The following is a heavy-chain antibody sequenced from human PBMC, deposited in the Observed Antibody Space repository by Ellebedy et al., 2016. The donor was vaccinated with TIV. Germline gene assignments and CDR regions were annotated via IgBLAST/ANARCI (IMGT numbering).Heavy chain of an antibody. CDR3: ARGAAAGFFWYFAL. Sequence: AASVNVSCKASGYTFTSYAMNWVRQAPGHGLEWMGWINTNTGNPTYAQGFTGRFVFSLDTSVSTAYLQISSLKAGDTAVYYCARGAAAGFFWYFALWGRGTLVTVSS. CDR2: INTNTGNP. CDR1: GYTFTSYA. D-gene: IGHD6-13*01. J-gene: IGHJ2*01. V-gene: IGHV7-4-1*02.